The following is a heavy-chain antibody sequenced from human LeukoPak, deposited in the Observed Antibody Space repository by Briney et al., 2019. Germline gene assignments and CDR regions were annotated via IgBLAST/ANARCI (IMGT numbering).Heavy chain of an antibody. CDR3: ARDRGSDDILTGPLFDY. Sequence: ASVKVSCKASGYTFTSYGISWVRQAPGQGLEWMGWISAYNGNTKYAQNLQGRVTMTTDTSTSTAYVELRSLRSDDTAVYYCARDRGSDDILTGPLFDYWGQGTLVTVS. V-gene: IGHV1-18*01. J-gene: IGHJ4*02. CDR2: ISAYNGNT. D-gene: IGHD3-9*01. CDR1: GYTFTSYG.